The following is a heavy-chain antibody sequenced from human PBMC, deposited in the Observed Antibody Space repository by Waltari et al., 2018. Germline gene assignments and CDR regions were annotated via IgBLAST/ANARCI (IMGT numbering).Heavy chain of an antibody. CDR3: ASDHIAAAGTFDP. D-gene: IGHD6-13*01. V-gene: IGHV4-39*07. CDR2: IYYSGST. CDR1: GGSISSSSYY. Sequence: QLQLQESGPGLVKPSETLSLTCTVSGGSISSSSYYWGWIRQPPGKGLEWIGSIYYSGSTYYNPSLKSRVTISVDTSKNQFSLKLSSVTAADTAVYYCASDHIAAAGTFDPWGQGTLVTVSS. J-gene: IGHJ5*02.